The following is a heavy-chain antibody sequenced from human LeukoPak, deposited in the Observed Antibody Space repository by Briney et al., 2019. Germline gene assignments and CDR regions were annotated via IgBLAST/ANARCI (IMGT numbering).Heavy chain of an antibody. CDR2: INPSGGST. CDR1: GYTFTSYG. V-gene: IGHV1-46*01. Sequence: ASVKVSCKASGYTFTSYGISWVRQAPGQGLEWMGIINPSGGSTSYAQKFQGRVTMTRDMSTSTVYMELSSLRSEDTAVYYCARGDDFKDPMDVWGKGTTVTVSS. CDR3: ARGDDFKDPMDV. D-gene: IGHD3-3*01. J-gene: IGHJ6*03.